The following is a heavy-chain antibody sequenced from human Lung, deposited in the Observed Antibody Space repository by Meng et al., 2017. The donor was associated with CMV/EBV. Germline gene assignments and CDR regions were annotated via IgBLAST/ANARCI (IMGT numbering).Heavy chain of an antibody. V-gene: IGHV3-30*14. J-gene: IGHJ4*02. CDR1: GFSFNRFS. CDR2: VSYDGSQK. D-gene: IGHD3-3*01. CDR3: VRSYNNNWHTFEV. Sequence: GSXRLSXAASGFSFNRFSMHWVRQGPGKGLEWVAIVSYDGSQKYYADSVKGRFTISRDNSKNTVYLQMNSLRAEDTATFYCVRSYNNNWHTFEVWGQGTXVTGAS.